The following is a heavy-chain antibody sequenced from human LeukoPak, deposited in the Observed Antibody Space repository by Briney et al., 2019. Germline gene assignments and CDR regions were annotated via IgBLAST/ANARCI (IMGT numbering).Heavy chain of an antibody. CDR2: TYHSGSP. V-gene: IGHV4-59*04. D-gene: IGHD1/OR15-1a*01. Sequence: SETLSLTCTVSGGSISSYYWSWIRQPPGKGLEWIGYTYHSGSPFHNPSLKGRATISLDRSRNQVSLKLTSVTAADTAVYYCRVTTNVYDYIDVWGKGTTVIVSS. J-gene: IGHJ6*03. CDR1: GGSISSYY. CDR3: RVTTNVYDYIDV.